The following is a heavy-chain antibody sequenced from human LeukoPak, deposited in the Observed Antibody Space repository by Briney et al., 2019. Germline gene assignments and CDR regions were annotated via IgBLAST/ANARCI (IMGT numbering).Heavy chain of an antibody. CDR3: AKSRRDGYNYFDY. V-gene: IGHV3-64*01. J-gene: IGHJ4*02. CDR2: ISSNGGST. D-gene: IGHD5-24*01. CDR1: GFTFSSYA. Sequence: GGSLRLSCAASGFTFSSYAMHWVRQAPGKGLEYVSAISSNGGSTYYANSVKGRFTISRDNSKNTLYLQMNSLRAEDTAVYYCAKSRRDGYNYFDYWGQGTLVTVSS.